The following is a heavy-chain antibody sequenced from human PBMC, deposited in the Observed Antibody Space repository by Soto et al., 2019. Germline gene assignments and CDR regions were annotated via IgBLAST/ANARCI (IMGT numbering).Heavy chain of an antibody. CDR1: GFTFSSYG. CDR3: AKGPGPLTEYYDFWSGYYRHFDY. D-gene: IGHD3-3*01. J-gene: IGHJ4*02. V-gene: IGHV3-30*18. CDR2: ISYDGSNK. Sequence: GGSLRLSCAASGFTFSSYGMHWVRQAPGKGLEWVAVISYDGSNKYYADSVKGRFTISRDNSKNTLYLQMNSLRAEDTAVYYCAKGPGPLTEYYDFWSGYYRHFDYWGQGTLVTVSS.